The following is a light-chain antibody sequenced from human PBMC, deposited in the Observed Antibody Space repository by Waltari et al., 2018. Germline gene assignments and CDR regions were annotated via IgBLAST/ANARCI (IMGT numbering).Light chain of an antibody. CDR3: QVYGSSPLT. Sequence: ILLTQFPGTLSLSPGETATFSCRASQSVCSSYIGWYQQKPGQAPRHLTSGASNRATDIPDRFSGSGSGTDFTLTISRLEPEDFAVYYCQVYGSSPLTFGGGTKVEI. CDR1: QSVCSSY. CDR2: GAS. V-gene: IGKV3-20*01. J-gene: IGKJ4*01.